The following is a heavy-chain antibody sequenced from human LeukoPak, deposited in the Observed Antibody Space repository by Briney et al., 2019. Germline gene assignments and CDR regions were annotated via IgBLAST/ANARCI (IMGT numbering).Heavy chain of an antibody. V-gene: IGHV1-2*02. Sequence: ASVEVSCKASGYTFTGYYMHWVRQAPGQGLEWMGWINPNSGGTNYAQKFQGRVTMTRDTSISTAYMELSRLRSDDTAVYYCASGDAIVVVPAAPFDPWGQGTLVTVSS. D-gene: IGHD2-2*01. CDR1: GYTFTGYY. J-gene: IGHJ5*02. CDR2: INPNSGGT. CDR3: ASGDAIVVVPAAPFDP.